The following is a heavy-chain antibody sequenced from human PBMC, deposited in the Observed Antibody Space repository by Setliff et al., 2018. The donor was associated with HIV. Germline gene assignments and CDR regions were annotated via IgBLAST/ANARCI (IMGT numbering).Heavy chain of an antibody. D-gene: IGHD2-2*01. V-gene: IGHV4-39*02. J-gene: IGHJ6*03. CDR1: GGSISSSSYY. Sequence: LSLTCTVSGGSISSSSYYWGWIRQPPGKGLEWVGSLFSRGTTYYHPSLKSRVTISLDTSQNHFSLKLTSVTAADTAVYYCARAQLPPTYIDVWGKGTTVTVS. CDR2: LFSRGTT. CDR3: ARAQLPPTYIDV.